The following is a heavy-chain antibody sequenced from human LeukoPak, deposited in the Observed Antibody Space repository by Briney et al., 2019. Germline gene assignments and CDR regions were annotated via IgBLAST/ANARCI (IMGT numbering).Heavy chain of an antibody. V-gene: IGHV4-30-4*08. J-gene: IGHJ3*02. D-gene: IGHD6-19*01. CDR2: IYYSGST. Sequence: MPSQTLSLTCTVSGGSISSGDYYWSWIRQPQGKGLEWIGYIYYSGSTYYNPSLKGRVTISVDTSKNQFSLKLSSVTAADTAVYYCARAEGRYSSGWSHDAFDIWGQGTMVTVSS. CDR3: ARAEGRYSSGWSHDAFDI. CDR1: GGSISSGDYY.